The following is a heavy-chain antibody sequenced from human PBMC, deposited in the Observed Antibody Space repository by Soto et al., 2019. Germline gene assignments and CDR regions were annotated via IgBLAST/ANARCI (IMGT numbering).Heavy chain of an antibody. CDR1: GFIFSSYG. CDR3: AKSEYSISARPDYYYGMDV. D-gene: IGHD5-18*01. CDR2: ISYDENNK. J-gene: IGHJ6*02. Sequence: VQLVESGGGVVQPGRSLRLSCAASGFIFSSYGMHWVRQAPGKGLDWVAVISYDENNKYYADPVKGRFTISRDNSKNTLYLQMTSLRAEDTAVYYCAKSEYSISARPDYYYGMDVWGQGTTVSVSS. V-gene: IGHV3-30*18.